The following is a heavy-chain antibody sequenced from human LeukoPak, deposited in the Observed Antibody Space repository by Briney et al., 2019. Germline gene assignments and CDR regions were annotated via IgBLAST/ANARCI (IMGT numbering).Heavy chain of an antibody. D-gene: IGHD6-13*01. CDR1: GYTFTSYG. CDR2: ISAYNGNT. Sequence: GASVKVSCKASGYTFTSYGISWVRQAPGQGLEWMGWISAYNGNTNYAQKLQGRVTMTTDTSTSTAYMELRSLRSDDTAVYYCARPYSSSWSTGANWFDPWGQGTLVTVSS. J-gene: IGHJ5*02. V-gene: IGHV1-18*01. CDR3: ARPYSSSWSTGANWFDP.